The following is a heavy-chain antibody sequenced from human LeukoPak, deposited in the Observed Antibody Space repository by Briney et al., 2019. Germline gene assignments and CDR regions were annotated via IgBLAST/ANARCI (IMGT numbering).Heavy chain of an antibody. CDR1: GYTFTSYG. V-gene: IGHV1-18*01. Sequence: GASVKVSCKASGYTFTSYGISWVRQAPGQGLEWMGWISAYNGNTNYAQKLQGGVTMTTDTSTSTAYMELRSLRSDDTAVYYCARDVDIVVVPAANYYYGMDVWGQGTTVTVSS. D-gene: IGHD2-2*03. CDR2: ISAYNGNT. CDR3: ARDVDIVVVPAANYYYGMDV. J-gene: IGHJ6*02.